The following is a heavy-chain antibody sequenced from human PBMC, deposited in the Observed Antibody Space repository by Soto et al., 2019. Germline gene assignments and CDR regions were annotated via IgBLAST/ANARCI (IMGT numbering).Heavy chain of an antibody. CDR1: GGTFSSYA. V-gene: IGHV1-2*04. CDR2: INPNCGAT. D-gene: IGHD2-2*01. J-gene: IGHJ5*02. CDR3: ARDVEVGDIVVVPAAIVGWLDP. Sequence: GASVKVSCKASGGTFSSYAISWVRQAPGQGLEWMGGINPNCGATNYAQEFQGWVTMTRDTSISTAYMELRSLRSDDTAVYYCARDVEVGDIVVVPAAIVGWLDPWGQGTLVTVSS.